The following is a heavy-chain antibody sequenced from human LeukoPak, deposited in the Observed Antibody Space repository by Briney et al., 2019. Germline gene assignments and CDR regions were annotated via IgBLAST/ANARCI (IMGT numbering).Heavy chain of an antibody. V-gene: IGHV1-8*02. J-gene: IGHJ4*02. CDR3: ARAVVGALDY. Sequence: ASVKVTCKASGGTFSSYAISWVRQATGQGLEWMGWMNPNSGNTGYAQKFQGRVTMTRNTSISTAYMELSSLRSEDTAVYYCARAVVGALDYWGQGTLVTVSS. CDR2: MNPNSGNT. CDR1: GGTFSSYA. D-gene: IGHD1-26*01.